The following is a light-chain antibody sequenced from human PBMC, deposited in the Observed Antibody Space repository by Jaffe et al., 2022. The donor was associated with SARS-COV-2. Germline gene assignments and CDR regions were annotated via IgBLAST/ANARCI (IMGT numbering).Light chain of an antibody. CDR3: NSYTGYSSLGV. J-gene: IGLJ1*01. CDR2: DVS. V-gene: IGLV2-14*03. CDR1: SSDVGGYNY. Sequence: QSALTQPASVSGSPGQSITISCTGTSSDVGGYNYVSWYQHHPGKAPKLLIFDVSDRPSGVSNRFSGSKSGNTASLTISGLQADDEADYYCNSYTGYSSLGVFGSGTKVTVL.